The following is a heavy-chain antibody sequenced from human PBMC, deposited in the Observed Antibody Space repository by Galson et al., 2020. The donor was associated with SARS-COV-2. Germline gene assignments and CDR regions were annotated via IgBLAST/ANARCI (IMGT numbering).Heavy chain of an antibody. CDR3: ASFRCSSTSCYLGGFDY. CDR2: ISSSGSTI. J-gene: IGHJ4*02. D-gene: IGHD2-2*01. V-gene: IGHV3-11*04. CDR1: GFTFSDYY. Sequence: GGSLRLSCAASGFTFSDYYMSWIRQAPGKGLEWVSYISSSGSTIYYADSVKGRFTISRDNAKNSLYLQMNSLRAEDTAVYYCASFRCSSTSCYLGGFDYWGQGTLVTVSS.